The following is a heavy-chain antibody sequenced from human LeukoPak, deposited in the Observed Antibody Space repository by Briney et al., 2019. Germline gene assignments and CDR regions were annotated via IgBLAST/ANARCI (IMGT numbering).Heavy chain of an antibody. J-gene: IGHJ3*02. Sequence: GRSLRLSCAASGFTFSSYGMQWVRQAPGKGLEWVAIIWYDGSNKYYADSVKGRFTISRDNSKNTLYLQMNSLRVEDTAVYYCARSTVTDYDAFDIWGQGTMVTVSS. CDR3: ARSTVTDYDAFDI. D-gene: IGHD4-11*01. V-gene: IGHV3-33*01. CDR1: GFTFSSYG. CDR2: IWYDGSNK.